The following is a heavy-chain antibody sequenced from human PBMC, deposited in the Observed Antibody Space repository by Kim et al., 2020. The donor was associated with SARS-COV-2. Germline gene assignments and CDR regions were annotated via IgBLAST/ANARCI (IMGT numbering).Heavy chain of an antibody. V-gene: IGHV4-59*01. CDR3: AREGFCNGTSCGSWFDS. CDR1: GGSISGFY. CDR2: TYYSGNS. Sequence: SETLSLTCTVSGGSISGFYWSWIRQPPGKGLEWIGYTYYSGNSNYNPSLKSRVTISLDASRKQFSLKLTSVTAADTAVYFCAREGFCNGTSCGSWFDSWGQGTLVTVSA. D-gene: IGHD2-2*01. J-gene: IGHJ5*01.